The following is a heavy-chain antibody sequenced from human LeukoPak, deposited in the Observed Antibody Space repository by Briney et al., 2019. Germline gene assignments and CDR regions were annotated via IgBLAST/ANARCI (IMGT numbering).Heavy chain of an antibody. CDR3: ARHCGGDSSDAFDI. Sequence: PSETLSLTCSVSGGSISRNYWSWIRQPPGKGLEWIGYIYYSGSTNYNPSLKSRVTISVDTSKNQFSLKLSSVTAADTAVYYCARHCGGDSSDAFDIWGQGTMVTVSS. V-gene: IGHV4-59*08. CDR1: GGSISRNY. D-gene: IGHD2-21*02. J-gene: IGHJ3*02. CDR2: IYYSGST.